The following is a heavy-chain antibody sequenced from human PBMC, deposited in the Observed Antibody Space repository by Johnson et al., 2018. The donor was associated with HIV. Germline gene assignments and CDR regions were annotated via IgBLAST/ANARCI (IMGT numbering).Heavy chain of an antibody. Sequence: VQLVESGGDLVQPGGSLRLSCVASTFTFRNYWMSWVRQAPGKGLEWVSVIYSGGSTYYADSVRGRFTISRDNSKNTLYLQMSSLRAEDTAMYYCARDGESQQLPLGDAFDVWGQGTMVTVSS. J-gene: IGHJ3*01. CDR1: TFTFRNYW. D-gene: IGHD6-13*01. V-gene: IGHV3-66*01. CDR2: IYSGGST. CDR3: ARDGESQQLPLGDAFDV.